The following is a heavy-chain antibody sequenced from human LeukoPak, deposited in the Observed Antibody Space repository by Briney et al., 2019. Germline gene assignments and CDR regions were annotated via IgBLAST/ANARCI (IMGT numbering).Heavy chain of an antibody. V-gene: IGHV3-21*01. D-gene: IGHD2-2*01. CDR3: ARDEGYCSSTSCYVDY. CDR1: GFTFSSYW. CDR2: ISSSYNYI. Sequence: GGSLRLSCAASGFTFSSYWMSWARQAPGKGLEWVSSISSSYNYIYYADSVKGRFTISRDNAKNSLYLQMNSLRAEDTAVYYCARDEGYCSSTSCYVDYWGRGTLVTVSS. J-gene: IGHJ4*02.